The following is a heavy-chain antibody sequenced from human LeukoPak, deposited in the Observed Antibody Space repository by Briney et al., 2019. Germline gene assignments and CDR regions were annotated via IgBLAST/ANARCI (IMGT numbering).Heavy chain of an antibody. D-gene: IGHD5-18*01. CDR3: ARDKSSDTAMAPDFDY. V-gene: IGHV1-2*02. Sequence: ASVKVSCKASGYTFTGYYMHWVRQAPGQGLEWMGWINPNSGGTNYAQKFQGRVTMTRDTSISTAYMELSRLRSDDTAVYYCARDKSSDTAMAPDFDYWGQGTLVTVSS. CDR1: GYTFTGYY. CDR2: INPNSGGT. J-gene: IGHJ4*02.